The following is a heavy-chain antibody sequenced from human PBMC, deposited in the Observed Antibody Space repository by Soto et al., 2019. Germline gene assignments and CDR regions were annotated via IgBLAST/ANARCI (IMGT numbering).Heavy chain of an antibody. CDR3: ARDVGDIVVVPAARLGY. Sequence: QVQLVQSGAEVKKPGASVKVSCKASGYTFTSYGISWVRQAPGQGLEWMGWISAYNGNTNYAQKLMGRVAMTTDTSTSTAYMELRSLRSDDTAVYYCARDVGDIVVVPAARLGYWGQGTLVTVSS. CDR2: ISAYNGNT. V-gene: IGHV1-18*01. CDR1: GYTFTSYG. D-gene: IGHD2-2*01. J-gene: IGHJ4*02.